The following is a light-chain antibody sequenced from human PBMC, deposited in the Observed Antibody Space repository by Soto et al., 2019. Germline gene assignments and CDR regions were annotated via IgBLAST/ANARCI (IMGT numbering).Light chain of an antibody. Sequence: EIVMTQSPATLSVSPGERATLSCRASQSVSNNLAWYQQKPGQTPRLLIYGASTRATGNPVRFSGSGSGTEFTLTISSLQSEDFAVYYCQQYNNWPPVTFGQGTKLEIK. CDR1: QSVSNN. V-gene: IGKV3-15*01. J-gene: IGKJ2*01. CDR3: QQYNNWPPVT. CDR2: GAS.